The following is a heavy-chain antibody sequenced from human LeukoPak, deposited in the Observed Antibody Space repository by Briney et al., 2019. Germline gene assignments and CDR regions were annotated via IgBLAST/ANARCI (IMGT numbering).Heavy chain of an antibody. D-gene: IGHD5-12*01. V-gene: IGHV3-21*01. CDR1: GFTFSSYW. Sequence: GGSLRLSCAASGFTFSSYWMSWVRQAPGKGLEWVSFISTSSSYIYYADSVRGRFTISRDNAKNTLYLQMNSLRAEDTAVYYCARAHIVATIGIDYWGQGTLVTVSS. J-gene: IGHJ4*02. CDR3: ARAHIVATIGIDY. CDR2: ISTSSSYI.